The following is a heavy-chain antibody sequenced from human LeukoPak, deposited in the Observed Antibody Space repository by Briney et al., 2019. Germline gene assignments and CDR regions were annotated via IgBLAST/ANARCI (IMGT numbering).Heavy chain of an antibody. Sequence: GGSLRLSCAASGFTFSSYSMNWVRQAPGKGLEWVSYISSSSSTIYYADSVKGRFTISRDNAKNSLYLQMNSLRAEDTAVYYCAREVCSGGSCAHYGMDVWGQGTTVTVSS. J-gene: IGHJ6*02. V-gene: IGHV3-48*04. CDR1: GFTFSSYS. CDR2: ISSSSSTI. D-gene: IGHD2-15*01. CDR3: AREVCSGGSCAHYGMDV.